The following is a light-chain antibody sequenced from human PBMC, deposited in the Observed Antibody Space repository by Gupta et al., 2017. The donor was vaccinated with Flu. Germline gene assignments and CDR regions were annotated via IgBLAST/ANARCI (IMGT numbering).Light chain of an antibody. Sequence: QSTLTQPPSASGTPGQRVTISCSGTTSSIGSNVVNWYQHPPGTAPKLLVYNDNQRPSGVPDRFSGSKSGTSASLAISGLQSEDEASYYCAAWDDSLNAYVFGSGTKVTAL. V-gene: IGLV1-44*01. CDR3: AAWDDSLNAYV. J-gene: IGLJ1*01. CDR2: NDN. CDR1: TSSIGSNV.